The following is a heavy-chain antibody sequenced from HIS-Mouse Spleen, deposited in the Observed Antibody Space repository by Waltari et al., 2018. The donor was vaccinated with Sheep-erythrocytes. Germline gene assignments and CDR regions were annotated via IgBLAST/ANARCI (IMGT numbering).Heavy chain of an antibody. CDR1: GFTFSSYS. V-gene: IGHV3-21*01. CDR3: ARDSTSDAFDI. J-gene: IGHJ3*02. Sequence: EVQLVESGGGMVKPGGSLRLSGAASGFTFSSYSMTWVRQAPGKGLEWVSSISSSSSYIYYADSVKGRFTISRDNAKNSLYLQMNSLRAEDTAVYYCARDSTSDAFDIWGQGTMVTVSS. CDR2: ISSSSSYI. D-gene: IGHD6-6*01.